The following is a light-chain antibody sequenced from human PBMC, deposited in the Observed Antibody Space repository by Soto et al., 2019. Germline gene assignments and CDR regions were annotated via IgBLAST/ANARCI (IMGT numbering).Light chain of an antibody. Sequence: EIVLTQSPGTLSLSPGERATLSCRASQSVSSSYLAWYQQKPGQAPRPLIYGASGRATGIPDRFSGSGSGKDFTLTISSLEPEDFAVYYCQQYGSSPPVTFGQGTRLEIK. J-gene: IGKJ5*01. CDR1: QSVSSSY. CDR3: QQYGSSPPVT. CDR2: GAS. V-gene: IGKV3-20*01.